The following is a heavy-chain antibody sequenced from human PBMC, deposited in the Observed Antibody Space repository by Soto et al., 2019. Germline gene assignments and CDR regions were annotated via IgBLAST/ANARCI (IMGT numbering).Heavy chain of an antibody. J-gene: IGHJ4*02. CDR2: IYHSGST. V-gene: IGHV4-4*02. CDR3: ATSRGSGRLDN. Sequence: QVQLQESGPGLVKPSGTLSLTCAVSGASISSSNWWTWVRQPPGKGLEWIGEIYHSGSTNYNPSLMSRVTISLDKSKNHFSLRLSSVTAADTAVYYCATSRGSGRLDNLGQGTLVTVSS. D-gene: IGHD3-10*01. CDR1: GASISSSNW.